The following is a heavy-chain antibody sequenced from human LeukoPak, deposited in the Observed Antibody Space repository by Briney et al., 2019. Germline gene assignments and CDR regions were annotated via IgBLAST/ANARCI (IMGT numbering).Heavy chain of an antibody. CDR3: ARHADRSGWYSGYYGTDV. V-gene: IGHV1-2*02. J-gene: IGHJ6*02. Sequence: ASVKVSCKASGYTFTGYYMHWLRQAPGQGLEWVGWINPNSGGTNYAQKFQGRVTMTRDTSISTAYMELSRLRSDDTAVYYCARHADRSGWYSGYYGTDVWGQGTTVTVYS. D-gene: IGHD6-19*01. CDR2: INPNSGGT. CDR1: GYTFTGYY.